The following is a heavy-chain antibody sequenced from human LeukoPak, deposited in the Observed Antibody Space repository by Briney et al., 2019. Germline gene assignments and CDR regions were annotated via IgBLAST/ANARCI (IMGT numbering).Heavy chain of an antibody. CDR1: GFTFSNYS. J-gene: IGHJ4*02. CDR3: ASNSYSSGWYDY. D-gene: IGHD6-19*01. CDR2: ISSSSSYI. Sequence: PGGSLRLSCAASGFTFSNYSMNWVRQAPGKGLEWVSSISSSSSYIYYADSVKGRFTISRDNAKNSLYLQMNSLRAEDTAVYYCASNSYSSGWYDYWGQGTLVTVSS. V-gene: IGHV3-21*01.